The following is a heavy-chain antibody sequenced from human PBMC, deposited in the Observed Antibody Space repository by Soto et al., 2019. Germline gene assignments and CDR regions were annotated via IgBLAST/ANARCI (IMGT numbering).Heavy chain of an antibody. CDR2: IYYSGST. CDR1: GGSISSSSYY. Sequence: SETLSLTCTVSGGSISSSSYYWGWIRQPPGKGLEWIGSIYYSGSTYYNPSLRSRVTISVDTSKNQFSLKLSSVTAADTAVYYCARLLYYYDSSGYSGELAFDIWGQGTMVS. CDR3: ARLLYYYDSSGYSGELAFDI. V-gene: IGHV4-39*07. D-gene: IGHD3-22*01. J-gene: IGHJ3*02.